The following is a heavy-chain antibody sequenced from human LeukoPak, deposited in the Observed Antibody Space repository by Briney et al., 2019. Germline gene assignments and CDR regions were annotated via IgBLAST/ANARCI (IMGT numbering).Heavy chain of an antibody. CDR2: IYYSGST. J-gene: IGHJ5*02. CDR3: ARQFWGYCTSSSCSNNWFDP. CDR1: GGPISSDYYY. Sequence: SETLSLTCSVSGGPISSDYYYWGWIRQPPGKGLEWIGAIYYSGSTYYNPSLKSRVTISVDTSKSQFSLKLSSVTAADTAIYYCARQFWGYCTSSSCSNNWFDPWGQGTLVTVSS. V-gene: IGHV4-39*01. D-gene: IGHD2-2*01.